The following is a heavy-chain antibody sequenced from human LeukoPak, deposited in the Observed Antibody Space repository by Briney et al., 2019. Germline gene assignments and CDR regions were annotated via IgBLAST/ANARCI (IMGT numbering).Heavy chain of an antibody. CDR3: AKDGAVAGVGY. V-gene: IGHV3-23*01. CDR1: GFTFSSYA. Sequence: GGSLRLSCAASGFTFSSYAMSWVRQAPGKGLEWVSAISGSGGSTYYADSVKGRFTISRDNSKNTLYLQMNSLRAEDTAVDYCAKDGAVAGVGYWGQGTLVTVSS. D-gene: IGHD6-19*01. CDR2: ISGSGGST. J-gene: IGHJ4*02.